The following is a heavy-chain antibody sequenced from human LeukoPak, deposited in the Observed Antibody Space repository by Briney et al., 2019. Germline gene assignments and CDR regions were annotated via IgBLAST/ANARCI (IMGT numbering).Heavy chain of an antibody. CDR2: ISGDGVII. Sequence: GGSLRLSCVASGLPIADFAMHWVRQAPGKGLEWVSLISGDGVIIFYADSVKGRFSISRDNSRNSLSLEMNSLRTEDTAMYYCARESGKFDYWGQGTLVAVSS. CDR1: GLPIADFA. V-gene: IGHV3-43*02. CDR3: ARESGKFDY. J-gene: IGHJ4*02.